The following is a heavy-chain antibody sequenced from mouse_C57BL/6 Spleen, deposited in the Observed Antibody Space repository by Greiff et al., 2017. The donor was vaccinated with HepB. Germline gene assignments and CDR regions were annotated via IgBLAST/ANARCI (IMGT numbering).Heavy chain of an antibody. V-gene: IGHV8-12*01. D-gene: IGHD1-1*01. CDR2: IYWDDDK. CDR1: GFSLSTSGMG. J-gene: IGHJ2*01. CDR3: ARSSLYYGSSYFDY. Sequence: QVTLKECGPGILQSSQTLSLTCSFSGFSLSTSGMGVSWIRQPSGKGLEWLAHIYWDDDKRYNPSLKSRLTISKDTSRNQVFLKITSVDTADTATYYCARSSLYYGSSYFDYWGQGTTLTVSS.